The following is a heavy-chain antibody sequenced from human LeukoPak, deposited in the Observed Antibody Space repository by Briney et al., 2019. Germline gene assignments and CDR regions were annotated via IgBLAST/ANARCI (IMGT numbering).Heavy chain of an antibody. CDR3: ARGDTGDY. V-gene: IGHV4-34*01. Sequence: SETLSLTCAVYGGSFSGYYWSWIRQPPGKGLEWIGEINHSGISNYNPPLKSRVTFSVDTSKNQFSLKLSSVTAADTAVYYCARGDTGDYWGQGTLVTVSS. D-gene: IGHD2-8*02. CDR2: INHSGIS. CDR1: GGSFSGYY. J-gene: IGHJ4*02.